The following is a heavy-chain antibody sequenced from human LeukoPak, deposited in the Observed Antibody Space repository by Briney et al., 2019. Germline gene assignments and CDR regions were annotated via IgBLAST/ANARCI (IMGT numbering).Heavy chain of an antibody. V-gene: IGHV3-53*01. CDR1: GLTVGSNH. CDR3: ARVHAPAGGGLDY. D-gene: IGHD6-13*01. Sequence: GGSLILSCAASGLTVGSNHMAWVRQAPGKGLEWVSVIYTGGITYYADSVQGRFIISRDNSKNTVYLQMNDLRVEDTALYYCARVHAPAGGGLDYWGLGTQVTVSP. J-gene: IGHJ4*02. CDR2: IYTGGIT.